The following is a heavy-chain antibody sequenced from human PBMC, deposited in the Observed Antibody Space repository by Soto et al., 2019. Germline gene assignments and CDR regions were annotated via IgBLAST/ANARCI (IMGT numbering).Heavy chain of an antibody. Sequence: GGSLRLSCAASGFTFSSYAMSWVRQAPGKGLEWVSAISGSGGSTYYADSVKGRFTISRDNSKNTLYLQMNSLRAEDTAVYYCVTNPRREDSHGMDVWGQGTTVTVSS. CDR3: VTNPRREDSHGMDV. CDR1: GFTFSSYA. V-gene: IGHV3-23*01. D-gene: IGHD2-15*01. CDR2: ISGSGGST. J-gene: IGHJ6*02.